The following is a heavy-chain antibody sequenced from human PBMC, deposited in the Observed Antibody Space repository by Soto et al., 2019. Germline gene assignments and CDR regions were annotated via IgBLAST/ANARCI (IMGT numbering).Heavy chain of an antibody. V-gene: IGHV3-11*03. CDR3: AANWNFGLNF. J-gene: IGHJ4*02. CDR1: GFDFSDFH. CDR2: ISSSLGHT. D-gene: IGHD1-1*01. Sequence: GGSLRLSCVASGFDFSDFHISWVRQAPGKGLEWISYISSSLGHTDYAESVKGRFTISRDNAKSSVFLEMGDLRSDDTAVYYCAANWNFGLNFWGRGTLVTVSS.